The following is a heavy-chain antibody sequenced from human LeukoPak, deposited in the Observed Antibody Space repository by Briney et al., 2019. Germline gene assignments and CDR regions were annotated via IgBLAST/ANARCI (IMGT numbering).Heavy chain of an antibody. CDR3: ARGPPEYYYYYYMDV. CDR1: RFTFSRHG. V-gene: IGHV3-33*01. Sequence: GGSLRLSCAASRFTFSRHGMHWVRQAPGKGLEWVAVIWYDGSNKYYADSVKGRFTISRDNSKNTLYLQMNSLRAEDTAVYYCARGPPEYYYYYYMDVWGKGTTVTVSS. J-gene: IGHJ6*03. CDR2: IWYDGSNK.